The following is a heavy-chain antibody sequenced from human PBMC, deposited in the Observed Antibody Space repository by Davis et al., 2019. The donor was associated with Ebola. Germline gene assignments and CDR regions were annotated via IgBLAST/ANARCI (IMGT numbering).Heavy chain of an antibody. J-gene: IGHJ6*02. CDR2: IYKSGST. Sequence: SETLSLTCSVSGGPISSRSYYWGWIRQPPGKGLEWIGSIYKSGSTYYNPSLKSRVTMSVDTSKNQFSLKLSSVTAADTAVYYCARGNYGDYIVLYYYNMDVWGQGTTVTVSS. CDR1: GGPISSRSYY. CDR3: ARGNYGDYIVLYYYNMDV. V-gene: IGHV4-39*07. D-gene: IGHD4-17*01.